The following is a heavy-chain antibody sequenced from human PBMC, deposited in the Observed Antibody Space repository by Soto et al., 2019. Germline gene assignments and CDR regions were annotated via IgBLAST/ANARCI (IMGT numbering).Heavy chain of an antibody. CDR1: GGTFSSYA. CDR2: IIPIFGTA. CDR3: ARGRIVGATDSYYYCGMDV. Sequence: QVQLVQSGAEVKKPGSSVKVSCKASGGTFSSYAISWVRQAPGQGLEWMGGIIPIFGTANYAQKFQGRVTITADESTSTAYMELRSLRSEDTAVYYCARGRIVGATDSYYYCGMDVWGQGATVTVSS. V-gene: IGHV1-69*01. J-gene: IGHJ6*02. D-gene: IGHD1-26*01.